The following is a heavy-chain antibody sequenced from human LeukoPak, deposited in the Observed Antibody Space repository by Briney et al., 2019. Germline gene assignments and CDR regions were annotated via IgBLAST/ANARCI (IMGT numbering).Heavy chain of an antibody. Sequence: TLSLTCTVSGGSISSGDYYWTWIRQHPGKGLEWIGYIYDRETTYYNPSLQSRITMSLDTSKNQFSVKLNSVTAADTAVYYCARGASRHGNWFDPWGQGTLVTVSS. CDR1: GGSISSGDYY. V-gene: IGHV4-31*03. J-gene: IGHJ5*02. CDR3: ARGASRHGNWFDP. CDR2: IYDRETT.